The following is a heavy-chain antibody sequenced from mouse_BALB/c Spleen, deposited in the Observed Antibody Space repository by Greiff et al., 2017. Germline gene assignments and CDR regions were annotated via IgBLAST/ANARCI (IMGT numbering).Heavy chain of an antibody. V-gene: IGHV2-2*02. Sequence: VKLMESGPGLVQPSQSLSITCTVSGFSLTSYGVHWVRQSPGKGLEWLGVIWSGGSTDYNAAFISRLSISKDNSKSQVFFKMNSLQANDTAIYYCARLLRFYYAMDYWGQGTSVTVSS. CDR3: ARLLRFYYAMDY. CDR1: GFSLTSYG. D-gene: IGHD1-1*01. J-gene: IGHJ4*01. CDR2: IWSGGST.